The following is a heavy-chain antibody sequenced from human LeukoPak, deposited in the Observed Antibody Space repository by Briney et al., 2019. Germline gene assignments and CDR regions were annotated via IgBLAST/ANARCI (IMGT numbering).Heavy chain of an antibody. Sequence: GGSLRLSCAASRFTFNSYAVSWVRQAPGKGLEWVSVIGGSNGITFYVGSVKGRFTISRDNSKDTLYLQMSSLRAEDTAVYYCARNENSGWGYFDYWGQGTLVTVSS. D-gene: IGHD5-12*01. CDR2: IGGSNGIT. CDR1: RFTFNSYA. V-gene: IGHV3-23*01. J-gene: IGHJ4*02. CDR3: ARNENSGWGYFDY.